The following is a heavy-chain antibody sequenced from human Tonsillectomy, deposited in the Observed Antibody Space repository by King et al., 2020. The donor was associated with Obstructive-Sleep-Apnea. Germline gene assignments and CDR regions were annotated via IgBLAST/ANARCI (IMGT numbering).Heavy chain of an antibody. CDR3: ARVDSSGWYYFDY. J-gene: IGHJ4*02. Sequence: VQLVESGGGLVQPGGSLRLSCAASGYTVSSNYMSWVRQDPGKRLEWVSFIYSGGGTYYADSVKGRFTISRDNSKNTLYLQMNSLRVEDTAVYYWARVDSSGWYYFDYWGQGTLVTVSS. CDR1: GYTVSSNY. V-gene: IGHV3-66*01. D-gene: IGHD6-19*01. CDR2: IYSGGGT.